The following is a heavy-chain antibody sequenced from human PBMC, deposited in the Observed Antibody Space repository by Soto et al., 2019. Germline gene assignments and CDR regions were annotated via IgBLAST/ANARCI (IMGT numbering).Heavy chain of an antibody. V-gene: IGHV1-46*01. CDR3: ARPPFPGCINGVCYPCDH. CDR2: INPSGGST. J-gene: IGHJ4*02. CDR1: GYTFTHYY. D-gene: IGHD2-8*01. Sequence: ASVKVSCKASGYTFTHYYIHWVRQAPGQGLEWMGMINPSGGSTDYAQKFQGRVAMTTDTSTTTVYMELSSLRSDDTAVYYCARPPFPGCINGVCYPCDHWGQGTLVTVSS.